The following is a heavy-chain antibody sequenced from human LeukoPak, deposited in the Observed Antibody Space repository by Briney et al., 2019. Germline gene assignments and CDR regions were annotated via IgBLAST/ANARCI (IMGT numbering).Heavy chain of an antibody. D-gene: IGHD4-17*01. CDR3: AKGGATVIDY. Sequence: GGSLRLSCAASGFTFSGYAMNWVRQAPGKGLELEWVSSISSGGDKNYADSAKGRFTISRDNAKNSLFLQLSSLRAEDTAVYYCAKGGATVIDYWGQGTLVTVSS. CDR1: GFTFSGYA. J-gene: IGHJ4*02. CDR2: ISSGGDK. V-gene: IGHV3-69-1*01.